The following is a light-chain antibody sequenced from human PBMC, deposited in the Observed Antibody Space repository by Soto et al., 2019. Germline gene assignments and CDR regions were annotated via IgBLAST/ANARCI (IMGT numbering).Light chain of an antibody. CDR1: SANIGSNY. CDR3: GAWDGSLSVVL. CDR2: DSD. V-gene: IGLV1-51*01. J-gene: IGLJ2*01. Sequence: QSVLTQPPSVSAAPGQTVTISCSGSSANIGSNYVSWYQHLPGTAPKLVIYDSDRRPSEIPDRFSGSKSGTSATLDITVLQTGYEADYYCGAWDGSLSVVLFGGGTKLTLL.